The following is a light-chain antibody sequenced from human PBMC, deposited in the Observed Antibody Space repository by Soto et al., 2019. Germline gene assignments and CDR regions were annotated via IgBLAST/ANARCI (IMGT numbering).Light chain of an antibody. J-gene: IGKJ1*01. CDR1: QGISSY. CDR3: QQYYSYTRT. CDR2: AAS. V-gene: IGKV1-9*01. Sequence: IQLTQSPSSLSASLGDRVTITCRASQGISSYLAWYQQKPGKAPKLLIYAASTLQSGVPSRFSGSGSGTDFTLTISCLKHEDFATYYCQQYYSYTRTFGQGTKVDIK.